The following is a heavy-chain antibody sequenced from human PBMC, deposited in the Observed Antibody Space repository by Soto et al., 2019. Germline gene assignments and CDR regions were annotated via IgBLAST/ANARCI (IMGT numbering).Heavy chain of an antibody. D-gene: IGHD6-13*01. CDR3: ARGYSSSWYSWFDP. CDR1: GFTFSSYE. Sequence: VQLVESGGGLVQPGGSLRLSCAASGFTFSSYEMNWVRQAPGKGLEWVSYISSSGSTIYYADSVKGRFTISRDNAKNSLYLQMNSLRAEDTAVYYCARGYSSSWYSWFDPWGQGTLVTVSS. J-gene: IGHJ5*02. CDR2: ISSSGSTI. V-gene: IGHV3-48*03.